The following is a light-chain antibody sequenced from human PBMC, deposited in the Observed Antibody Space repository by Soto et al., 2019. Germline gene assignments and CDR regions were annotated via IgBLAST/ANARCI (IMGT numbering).Light chain of an antibody. CDR3: QQRSNWPPWIT. J-gene: IGKJ5*01. Sequence: EIVMTQSPATLSVSPGERATLSCRASQSVSSSYLAWYQQKPGRAPRLLIYGASTRATGIPARFSGSGSGTEFTLTISSLEPEDFAVYYCQQRSNWPPWITFGQGTRLEIK. CDR2: GAS. CDR1: QSVSSSY. V-gene: IGKV3-15*01.